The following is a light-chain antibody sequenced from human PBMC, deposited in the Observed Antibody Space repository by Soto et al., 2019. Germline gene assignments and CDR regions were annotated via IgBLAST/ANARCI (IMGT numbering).Light chain of an antibody. J-gene: IGKJ4*01. Sequence: IVLTQSPGTLSLSPGESATLSCRASQSVGRNYLAWFQHKPDQAPRLLIYDASNRATGVPDRFSGSGSGTDFTLSVNRLEPEDFAVYYCHQYAVSPLTFGGGTTVEIK. CDR1: QSVGRNY. V-gene: IGKV3-20*01. CDR3: HQYAVSPLT. CDR2: DAS.